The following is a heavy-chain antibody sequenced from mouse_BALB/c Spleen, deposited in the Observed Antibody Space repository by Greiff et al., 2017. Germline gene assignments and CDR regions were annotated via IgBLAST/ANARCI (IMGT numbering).Heavy chain of an antibody. CDR2: INPDSSTI. CDR3: ANYYGSSYYWYFDV. CDR1: GFDFSRYW. V-gene: IGHV4-1*02. J-gene: IGHJ1*01. Sequence: EVKLMESGGGLVQPGGSLKLSCAASGFDFSRYWTSWVRQAPGKGLEWIGEINPDSSTINYTPSLKDKFIISRDNAKNTLYLQMSKVRSEDTALYYCANYYGSSYYWYFDVWGAGTTVTVSS. D-gene: IGHD1-1*01.